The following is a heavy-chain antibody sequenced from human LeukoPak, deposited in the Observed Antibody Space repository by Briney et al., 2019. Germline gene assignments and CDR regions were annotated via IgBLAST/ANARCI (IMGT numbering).Heavy chain of an antibody. CDR2: ISGSSVTT. Sequence: GGSLRLSCAASGFTFRSYVMSWVRQAPGKGLEWVSTISGSSVTTYYADSVKGRFTISRDNSKNTLYLQMNSLRAEDTAVYYCAKDAMVTPFYFDYWGQGTLVTVSS. CDR1: GFTFRSYV. J-gene: IGHJ4*02. D-gene: IGHD5-18*01. CDR3: AKDAMVTPFYFDY. V-gene: IGHV3-23*01.